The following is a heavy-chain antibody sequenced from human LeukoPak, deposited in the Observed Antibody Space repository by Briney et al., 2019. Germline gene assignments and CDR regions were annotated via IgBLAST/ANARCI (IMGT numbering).Heavy chain of an antibody. D-gene: IGHD6-13*01. CDR3: ARRSVAAAGTRYYYYMDV. Sequence: SETLSLTCTVSGGSISSYYWSWIRQPPGKGLEWIGYIYTSGSTNYNPSLKSRVTISVDTSKNQFSLKLSSVTAADTAVYYCARRSVAAAGTRYYYYMDVWGKGTTVTVSS. V-gene: IGHV4-4*09. CDR2: IYTSGST. CDR1: GGSISSYY. J-gene: IGHJ6*03.